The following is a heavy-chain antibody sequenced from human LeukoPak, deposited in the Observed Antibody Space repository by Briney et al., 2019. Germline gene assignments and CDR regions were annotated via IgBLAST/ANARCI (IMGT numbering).Heavy chain of an antibody. D-gene: IGHD2-21*02. CDR2: IYSGGST. CDR1: GFTFSSYS. J-gene: IGHJ1*01. Sequence: GGSLRLSCAASGFTFSSYSMNWVRQAPGKGLEWVSIIYSGGSTYHADSVKGRFTISRDNAKDTLYLQVNSLRAEDTAVYYCATTVDCRATTDCYSYFHHWGQGTLVTVSS. CDR3: ATTVDCRATTDCYSYFHH. V-gene: IGHV3-66*01.